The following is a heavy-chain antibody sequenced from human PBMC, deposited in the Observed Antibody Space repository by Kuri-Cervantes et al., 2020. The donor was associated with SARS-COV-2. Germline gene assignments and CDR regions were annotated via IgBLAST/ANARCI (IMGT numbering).Heavy chain of an antibody. CDR1: GGPISSYY. CDR3: AREGPPGDYDILTGYLGGYYYYYMDV. Sequence: AETLSLTCTVSGGPISSYYWSWIRQPAGKGLECIGHIYTSGSTNYNPSLKSRVTISVDTSKNQFSLKLSSVTAADTAVYYCAREGPPGDYDILTGYLGGYYYYYMDVWGKGTTVTVSS. CDR2: IYTSGST. J-gene: IGHJ6*03. D-gene: IGHD3-9*01. V-gene: IGHV4-4*07.